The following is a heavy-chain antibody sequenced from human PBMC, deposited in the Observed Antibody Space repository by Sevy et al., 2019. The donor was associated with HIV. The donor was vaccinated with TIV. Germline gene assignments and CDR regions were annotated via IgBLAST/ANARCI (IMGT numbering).Heavy chain of an antibody. CDR3: AREHWYYDSSGYAGLDY. V-gene: IGHV3-11*01. CDR1: GVIFSDYY. CDR2: ISSTSGSTI. Sequence: GSLRLSCAASGVIFSDYYMSWIRQAPGKGLEWVSSISSTSGSTIDYAESVKGRFTISRDNTKNSLSLQMNSLRVEDTAMYYCAREHWYYDSSGYAGLDYWGQGTLVTVSS. D-gene: IGHD3-22*01. J-gene: IGHJ4*02.